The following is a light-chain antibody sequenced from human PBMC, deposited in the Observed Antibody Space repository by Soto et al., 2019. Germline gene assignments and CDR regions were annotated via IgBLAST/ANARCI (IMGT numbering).Light chain of an antibody. CDR1: RTIGTN. CDR3: RQYADWPLT. J-gene: IGKJ4*01. CDR2: KTS. V-gene: IGKV3-15*01. Sequence: IVMTQSPATVSLSPGESASLSCRASRTIGTNLGWYQQKPGQAPRLLISKTSTRATGVPASFSGSGAGTEFTLTIASLHFEDIGVHYCRQYADWPLTFGGGTKEDIK.